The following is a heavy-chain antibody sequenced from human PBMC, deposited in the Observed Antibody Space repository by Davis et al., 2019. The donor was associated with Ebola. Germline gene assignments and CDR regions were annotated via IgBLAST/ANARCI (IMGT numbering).Heavy chain of an antibody. CDR2: INPHNGNT. CDR1: GYTFTSYG. D-gene: IGHD1-20*01. CDR3: ARDNWNDENFDY. V-gene: IGHV1-18*04. J-gene: IGHJ4*02. Sequence: AASVKVSCKASGYTFTSYGLTWVRQAPGQGLEWMGWINPHNGNTNYAQNVQGRVIMTSDTATTTAYMEVGSLRSDDTAVYYCARDNWNDENFDYWGQGTLVTVSS.